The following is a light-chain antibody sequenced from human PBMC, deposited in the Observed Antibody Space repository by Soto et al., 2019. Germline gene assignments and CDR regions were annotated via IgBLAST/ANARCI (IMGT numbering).Light chain of an antibody. Sequence: QLVLTQPPSVSGAPGQRVTISCTGSSSNIGAGYDVHWYQQLPGTAPKLLIYGNSNRPSGVPDRFSGSKSGTSASLAITGLQAEEEADYYCQSYDSSLSGSTVFGGGTKLTVL. CDR3: QSYDSSLSGSTV. CDR2: GNS. V-gene: IGLV1-40*01. J-gene: IGLJ2*01. CDR1: SSNIGAGYD.